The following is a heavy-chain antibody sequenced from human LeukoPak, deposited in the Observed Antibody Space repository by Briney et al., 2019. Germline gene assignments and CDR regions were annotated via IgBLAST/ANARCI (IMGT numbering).Heavy chain of an antibody. CDR2: FTSDGNSM. J-gene: IGHJ4*02. Sequence: GGPLRLSCVASGFTLSSYTMYWVRQAPGRGLVWVARFTSDGNSMTYADFVKGRFTVSRDIAKNTLYLQMNSLRAEDTAVYYCARAQVGTPTDCWGQGTLVTVSS. CDR1: GFTLSSYT. CDR3: ARAQVGTPTDC. V-gene: IGHV3-74*01. D-gene: IGHD1-26*01.